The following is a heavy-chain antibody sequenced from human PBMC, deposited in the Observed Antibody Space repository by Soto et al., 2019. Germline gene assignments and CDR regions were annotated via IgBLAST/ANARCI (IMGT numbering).Heavy chain of an antibody. CDR1: GDSVSSPYY. J-gene: IGHJ5*02. CDR3: ARSAGWYAVQS. D-gene: IGHD6-19*01. Sequence: QVQLQESGPGLVKPSGTLSLTCAVSGDSVSSPYYWCWVRQPPGKGLEWIGEVFHTGTTSYNPSRRSRVTISMDKSNNQFSLDLTSVTAADTAVYYCARSAGWYAVQSWGPGTLVIVSS. V-gene: IGHV4-4*02. CDR2: VFHTGTT.